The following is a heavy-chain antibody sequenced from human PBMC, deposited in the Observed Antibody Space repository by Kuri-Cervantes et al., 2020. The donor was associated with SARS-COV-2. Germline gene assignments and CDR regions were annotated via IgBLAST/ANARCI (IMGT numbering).Heavy chain of an antibody. CDR3: AKDRAIVVVPAAMGIGY. Sequence: GESLKISCAASGFTFDDYGMSWVRQAPGKGLEWVANIKQDGSEKYYVDSVKGRFTISRDNAKNSLYLQMNSLRAEDTAVYYCAKDRAIVVVPAAMGIGYWGQGALVTVSS. CDR2: IKQDGSEK. D-gene: IGHD2-2*01. CDR1: GFTFDDYG. J-gene: IGHJ4*02. V-gene: IGHV3-7*03.